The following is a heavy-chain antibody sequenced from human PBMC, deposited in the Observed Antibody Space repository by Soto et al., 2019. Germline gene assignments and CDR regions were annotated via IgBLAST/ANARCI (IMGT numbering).Heavy chain of an antibody. V-gene: IGHV5-51*01. CDR2: IYPGDSDT. J-gene: IGHJ3*02. D-gene: IGHD3-22*01. CDR3: ARRGAVVPGDAFDI. Sequence: GESLKISCKASGYSFTTYWIGWVRQMPGKGLEWMGIIYPGDSDTRYSPSFQGQATISADKSISTAYLQWRSLKASDNAMYYCARRGAVVPGDAFDIWGQGTMVTVSS. CDR1: GYSFTTYW.